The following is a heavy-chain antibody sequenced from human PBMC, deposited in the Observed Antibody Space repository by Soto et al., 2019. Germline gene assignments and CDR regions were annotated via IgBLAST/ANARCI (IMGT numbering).Heavy chain of an antibody. CDR1: GYTFTSYA. D-gene: IGHD6-19*01. V-gene: IGHV1-3*01. CDR2: VNAGNGNT. J-gene: IGHJ5*02. CDR3: ARATPGYSSGWAWGGWFDP. Sequence: ASVKVSCKASGYTFTSYAMHWVRQAPGQRLEWMGWVNAGNGNTKYSQKFQGRVTITRDTSASTAYMELSSLRSEDTAVYYCARATPGYSSGWAWGGWFDPWGQGTLVTVSS.